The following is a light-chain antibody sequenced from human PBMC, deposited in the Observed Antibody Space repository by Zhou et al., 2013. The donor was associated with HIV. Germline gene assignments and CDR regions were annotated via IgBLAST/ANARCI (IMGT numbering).Light chain of an antibody. V-gene: IGKV1D-16*01. CDR2: AAS. CDR1: QGIDNW. J-gene: IGKJ5*01. CDR3: QQFNSYPT. Sequence: DIQMTQSPSSVSASVGERVIITCRASQGIDNWLAWYQQRPDRAPKSLIFAASNLESGVPSRFSGSASGTDFTLTISSLQPDDFATYYCQQFNSYPTFGQGTRLEIK.